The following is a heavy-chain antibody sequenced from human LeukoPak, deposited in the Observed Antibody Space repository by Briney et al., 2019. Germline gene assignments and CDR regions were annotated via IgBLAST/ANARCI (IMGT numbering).Heavy chain of an antibody. V-gene: IGHV3-33*01. CDR3: VRGVGVSRFNYFDP. D-gene: IGHD6-13*01. J-gene: IGHJ5*02. CDR2: IWYDASNK. CDR1: GFTFSSFG. Sequence: PGGSLRLSCAASGFTFSSFGMHWVRQAPGKGLEWVAVIWYDASNKYHADSVKGRFTISRDNSKNTLFLQMNSLRDDDTAVYYCVRGVGVSRFNYFDPWGQGTLVIVSS.